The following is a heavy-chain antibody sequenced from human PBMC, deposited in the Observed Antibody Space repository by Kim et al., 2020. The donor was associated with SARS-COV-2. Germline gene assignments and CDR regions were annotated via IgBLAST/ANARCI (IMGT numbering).Heavy chain of an antibody. CDR1: GYTFTNYY. D-gene: IGHD3-10*01. CDR2: INPSGGST. J-gene: IGHJ6*02. CDR3: ARDRWFGDYYYYGMDV. V-gene: IGHV1-46*01. Sequence: ASVKVSCKASGYTFTNYYMHWVRQAPGQGLEWMGIINPSGGSTSYAQKFQGRVTMTRDTSTSTVYMELSSLRSEDTAVYYCARDRWFGDYYYYGMDVWGQGTTVTVSS.